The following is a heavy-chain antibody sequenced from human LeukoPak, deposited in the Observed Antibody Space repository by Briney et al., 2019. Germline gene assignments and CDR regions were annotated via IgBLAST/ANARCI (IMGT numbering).Heavy chain of an antibody. D-gene: IGHD3-10*01. V-gene: IGHV3-30*02. CDR2: IRDGSNK. J-gene: IGHJ4*02. CDR1: GFTFSSYG. Sequence: GGSLRLSCAASGFTFSSYGMNWVRQAPGKGLEWVAFIRDGSNKYYADSVKGRFTISRDNSKNTLYLQMNSLRAEDTAVYYCAENSQVRGYFDYWGQGTLVTVSS. CDR3: AENSQVRGYFDY.